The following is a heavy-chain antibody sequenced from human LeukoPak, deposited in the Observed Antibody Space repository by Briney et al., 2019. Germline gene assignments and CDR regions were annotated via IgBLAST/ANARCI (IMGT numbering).Heavy chain of an antibody. D-gene: IGHD3-16*02. Sequence: SETLSLTCAVYGGSFSGYYWSWIRQPPGKGLEWIGEINHSGSTNYNPSLKSRVTISVDTSKNQFSLKLSSVTAADTAVYHCARGRLRDYVWGSYRPALTFDYWGQGTLVTVSS. CDR1: GGSFSGYY. CDR2: INHSGST. J-gene: IGHJ4*02. CDR3: ARGRLRDYVWGSYRPALTFDY. V-gene: IGHV4-34*01.